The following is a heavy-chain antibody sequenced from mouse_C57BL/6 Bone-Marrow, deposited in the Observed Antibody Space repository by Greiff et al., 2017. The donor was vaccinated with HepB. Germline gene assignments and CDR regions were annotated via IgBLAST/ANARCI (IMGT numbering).Heavy chain of an antibody. Sequence: EVQLQQSGPELVKPGASVKISCKASGYTFTDYYMNWVKQSHGKSLEWIGDINPNNGGTSYNQKFKGKATLTVDKSSSTAYMELRSLTSEDSAVYYCARGGWRRVYFDYWGQGTTLTVSS. CDR3: ARGGWRRVYFDY. J-gene: IGHJ2*01. V-gene: IGHV1-26*01. CDR2: INPNNGGT. CDR1: GYTFTDYY.